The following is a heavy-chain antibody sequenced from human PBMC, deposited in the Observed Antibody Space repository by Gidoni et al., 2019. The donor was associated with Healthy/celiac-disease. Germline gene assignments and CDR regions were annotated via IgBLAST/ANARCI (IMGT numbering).Heavy chain of an antibody. CDR2: INPSGGST. D-gene: IGHD1-1*01. CDR3: AREEVDDPPRFRTDYYYYGMDV. CDR1: GYTFTSYY. Sequence: QVQLVQSGAEVKKPGASVKVSCKASGYTFTSYYMHWVRQAPGQGLEWMGIINPSGGSTSYAQKFQGRVTMTRDTSTSTVYMELSSLRSEDTAVYYCAREEVDDPPRFRTDYYYYGMDVWGQGTTVTVSS. J-gene: IGHJ6*02. V-gene: IGHV1-46*01.